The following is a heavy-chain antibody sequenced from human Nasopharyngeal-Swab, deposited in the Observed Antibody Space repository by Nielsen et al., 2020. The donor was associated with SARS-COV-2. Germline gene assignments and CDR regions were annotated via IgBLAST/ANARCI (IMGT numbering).Heavy chain of an antibody. CDR3: ARDLGSLGTDY. Sequence: GESLKISCAASGFTFGTYGMHWVRQAPGKGLEWVALISYDGSNIYYGDSVKGRFTISRDNSKNTVYLQMSSLRAEDTAVYYCARDLGSLGTDYWGQGTLVTVSS. V-gene: IGHV3-30*03. J-gene: IGHJ4*02. D-gene: IGHD7-27*01. CDR2: ISYDGSNI. CDR1: GFTFGTYG.